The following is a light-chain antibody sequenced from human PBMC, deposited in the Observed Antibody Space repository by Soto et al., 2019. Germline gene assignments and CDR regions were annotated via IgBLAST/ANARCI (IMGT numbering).Light chain of an antibody. CDR1: QTISTF. Sequence: DIQMTQSPSSLSASVGDRVTITCRASQTISTFLNWYQKRPGKAPRLLIYGASTLQSGVPSRFNGSGSGTEFTFTIGSLQLEDFAIYSCQQGFSYPWTFGQGTKVEIK. J-gene: IGKJ1*01. V-gene: IGKV1-39*01. CDR2: GAS. CDR3: QQGFSYPWT.